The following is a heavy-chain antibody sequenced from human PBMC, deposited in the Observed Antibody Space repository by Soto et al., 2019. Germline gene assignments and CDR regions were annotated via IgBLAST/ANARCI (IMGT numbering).Heavy chain of an antibody. Sequence: QITLKESGPTLVKPTQTLTLACTFSGFSLSTSGVGVGWIRQPPGKALEWLALIYWNDDKRYSPSLKSRLTITRDTSKNQVVLTMTNMDPVDTATYYCAHRAGIPAADYFDYWGQGTLVTVSS. CDR2: IYWNDDK. D-gene: IGHD6-13*01. CDR1: GFSLSTSGVG. V-gene: IGHV2-5*01. CDR3: AHRAGIPAADYFDY. J-gene: IGHJ4*02.